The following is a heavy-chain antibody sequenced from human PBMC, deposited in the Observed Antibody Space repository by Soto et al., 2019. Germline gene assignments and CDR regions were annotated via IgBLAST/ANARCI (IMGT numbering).Heavy chain of an antibody. J-gene: IGHJ4*02. D-gene: IGHD1-26*01. CDR3: ATQQMGVIRALDY. V-gene: IGHV3-23*01. CDR1: GFTFSNYA. CDR2: IRETGNT. Sequence: EVQILQSGGGLEQPGGSLRLSCAASGFTFSNYAMSWIRQAPGKGLEWVSTIRETGNTYYADSVRGRFATSRDNSENTLYLQMSSLRAEDTAVYHCATQQMGVIRALDYWGQGTLVTVSS.